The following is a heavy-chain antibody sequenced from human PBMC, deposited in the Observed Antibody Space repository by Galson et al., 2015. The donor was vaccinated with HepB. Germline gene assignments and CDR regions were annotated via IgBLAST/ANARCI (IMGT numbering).Heavy chain of an antibody. Sequence: SLRLSCAASGLTLSSYAMHWVRQAPGKGLEWVAVISYDGSNKYYADSVKGRFTISRDNSKNTLYLQMNSLRAEDTAVYYCARDSSTEMATSFGYYFDYWGQGTLVTVSS. CDR2: ISYDGSNK. D-gene: IGHD5-24*01. CDR1: GLTLSSYA. V-gene: IGHV3-30*04. CDR3: ARDSSTEMATSFGYYFDY. J-gene: IGHJ4*02.